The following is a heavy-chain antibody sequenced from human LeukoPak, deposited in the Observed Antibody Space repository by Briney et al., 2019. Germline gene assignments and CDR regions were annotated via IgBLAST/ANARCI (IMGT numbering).Heavy chain of an antibody. CDR3: ATLPYYYDSSGSYYFDY. D-gene: IGHD3-22*01. CDR1: GFIFNSYG. Sequence: GGSLRLPCAASGFIFNSYGMHWVRQAPGKGLEWVAFIRYDGSNKYYADSVKGRFTIPRDNSKNTLYLQMNSLRVEDTAVYYCATLPYYYDSSGSYYFDYWGQGTLVTVSS. J-gene: IGHJ4*02. V-gene: IGHV3-30*02. CDR2: IRYDGSNK.